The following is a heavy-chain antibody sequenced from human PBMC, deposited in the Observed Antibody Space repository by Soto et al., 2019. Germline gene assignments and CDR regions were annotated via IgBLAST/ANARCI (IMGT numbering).Heavy chain of an antibody. D-gene: IGHD3-16*01. V-gene: IGHV3-15*01. CDR1: GFPFTNAW. CDR2: IKTKTDGVTR. J-gene: IGHJ4*02. Sequence: GGSLRLSCAASGFPFTNAWMSWVRQAPGKGLEWVGLIKTKTDGVTRHYAAPVKGRFTMSRDDSKNTVYLQMNSMKTEDTAVYYCTTVLRTDMYFDYWGQGTLVTVSS. CDR3: TTVLRTDMYFDY.